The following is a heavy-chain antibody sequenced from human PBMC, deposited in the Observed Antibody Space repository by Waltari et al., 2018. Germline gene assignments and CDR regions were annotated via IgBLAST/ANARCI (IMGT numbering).Heavy chain of an antibody. D-gene: IGHD6-13*01. J-gene: IGHJ6*02. V-gene: IGHV3-74*01. CDR2: INGDGSST. Sequence: LVQSGGGLVQPGDSLRLSCAASGFTFSQSCMHWVRQAPGGGLVWVSRINGDGSSTSHADSVKGRFTTSRDNAKNTLYLQMKSLRVKDTGVYYCARVAPKTYRSPVPGRDYYYGMDVWGQGTAVIVSS. CDR3: ARVAPKTYRSPVPGRDYYYGMDV. CDR1: GFTFSQSC.